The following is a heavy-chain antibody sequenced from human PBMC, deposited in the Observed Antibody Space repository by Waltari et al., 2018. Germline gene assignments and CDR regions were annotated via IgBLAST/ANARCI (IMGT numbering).Heavy chain of an antibody. D-gene: IGHD2-21*01. CDR2: RYFTGTT. V-gene: IGHV4-39*01. Sequence: QLRLRESGPGLVKPSETLSLTCAVSGASVASVAHYWGWIRQSPERGLEWIGTRYFTGTTHYNPSLRSRVTISADTSRDQFSLRVSSVTATDTAVYYCAGTALHTEIAFDSWGQGTQVTVSA. CDR3: AGTALHTEIAFDS. J-gene: IGHJ4*02. CDR1: GASVASVAHY.